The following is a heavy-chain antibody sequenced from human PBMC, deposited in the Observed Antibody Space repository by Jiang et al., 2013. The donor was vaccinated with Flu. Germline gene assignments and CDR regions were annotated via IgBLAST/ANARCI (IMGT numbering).Heavy chain of an antibody. CDR3: ARGYSNSPLGYYYYGMDV. CDR2: MNPNSGNT. V-gene: IGHV1-8*01. CDR1: GYTFTSYD. J-gene: IGHJ6*02. Sequence: SGAEVKKPGASVKVSCKASGYTFTSYDINWVRQATGQGLEWMGWMNPNSGNTGYAQKFQGRVTMTRNTSISTAYMELSSLRSEDTAVYYCARGYSNSPLGYYYYGMDVWGQGTTVTVSS. D-gene: IGHD4-11*01.